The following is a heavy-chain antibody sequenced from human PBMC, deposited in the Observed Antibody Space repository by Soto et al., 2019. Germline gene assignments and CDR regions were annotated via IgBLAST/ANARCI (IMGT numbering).Heavy chain of an antibody. CDR3: ARHFVAVVIKGWGY. CDR2: TYYNGNA. J-gene: IGHJ4*02. D-gene: IGHD3-10*01. Sequence: ETLSLTCAVSGGSIDRSNYYWDWLRQPPGKGLEWIGTTYYNGNAYYNPSLRSRVSMSVDTSKNQFSLKLISVTAADTAVYYCARHFVAVVIKGWGYWGQGKLVTVSS. CDR1: GGSIDRSNYY. V-gene: IGHV4-39*01.